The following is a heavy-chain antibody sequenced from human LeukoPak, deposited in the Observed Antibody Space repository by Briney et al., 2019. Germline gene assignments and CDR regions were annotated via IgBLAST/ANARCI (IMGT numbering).Heavy chain of an antibody. J-gene: IGHJ4*02. V-gene: IGHV4-61*09. CDR3: ARCTSTSCYNFDY. D-gene: IGHD2-2*02. CDR1: GGSINSGSYY. CDR2: IYTTGSS. Sequence: SETLSLTCTVSGGSINSGSYYWNWIRQSAGKGLEWIGHIYTTGSSNYSPSLRSRVTISLDTSKNQFSLKLNSVTAADTAVYYCARCTSTSCYNFDYWGQGTLVTVSS.